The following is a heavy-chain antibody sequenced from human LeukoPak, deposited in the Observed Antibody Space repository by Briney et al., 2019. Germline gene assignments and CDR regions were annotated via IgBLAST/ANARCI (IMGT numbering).Heavy chain of an antibody. D-gene: IGHD2-15*01. CDR2: IWNDEIKK. J-gene: IGHJ4*02. V-gene: IGHV3-33*01. Sequence: GRSLRLSCAASGFTFSTYGMHWVRQAPGKGLEWVALIWNDEIKKYYADSVKGRFTISRDNSKNTLLLQMDSLRAEDTAVYYCARDIGDCSSGTCYSDYFDYWGQGTLVTVSS. CDR1: GFTFSTYG. CDR3: ARDIGDCSSGTCYSDYFDY.